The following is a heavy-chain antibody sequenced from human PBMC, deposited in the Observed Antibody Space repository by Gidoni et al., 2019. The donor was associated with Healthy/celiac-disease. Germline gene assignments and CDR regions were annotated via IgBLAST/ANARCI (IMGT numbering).Heavy chain of an antibody. CDR1: GYTFPGYY. CDR2: INPNSGGT. J-gene: IGHJ6*02. CDR3: ARETNWGSYYYGMDV. V-gene: IGHV1-2*04. Sequence: QVQLVQSGAEVKKPGASVKVSCKASGYTFPGYYMHWVRQAPGQGLEWMGWINPNSGGTNYAQKFQGWVTMTRDTSISTAYMELSRLRSDDTAVYYCARETNWGSYYYGMDVWGQGTTVTVSS. D-gene: IGHD7-27*01.